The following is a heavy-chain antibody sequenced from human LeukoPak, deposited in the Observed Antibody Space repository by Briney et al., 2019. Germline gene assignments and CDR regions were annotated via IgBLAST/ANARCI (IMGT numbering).Heavy chain of an antibody. J-gene: IGHJ4*02. D-gene: IGHD1-1*01. CDR2: ISGSGGST. CDR3: AKTPTHDYYFDY. CDR1: GFTFSSYA. V-gene: IGHV3-23*01. Sequence: PGGSLRLSCAASGFTFSSYAMSWVRQAPGKGLEWVPAISGSGGSTYYADSVKGRFTISRDNSKNTLYLQMNSLRAEDTAVYYCAKTPTHDYYFDYWGQGTLVTVSS.